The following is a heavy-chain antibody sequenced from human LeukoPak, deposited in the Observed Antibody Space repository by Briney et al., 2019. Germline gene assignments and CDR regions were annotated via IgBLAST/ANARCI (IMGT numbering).Heavy chain of an antibody. Sequence: GRSLRLSCAASGFSFSDYTMHWVRQAPGKGLEWVTVMSHDGSQQYYADSVKGRLTISRDNSKNTLYLEMSSLRGDDSAMYYCASAKNSAWHNFDYWGQGTLVTVSS. D-gene: IGHD6-19*01. CDR3: ASAKNSAWHNFDY. CDR1: GFSFSDYT. V-gene: IGHV3-30*04. CDR2: MSHDGSQQ. J-gene: IGHJ4*02.